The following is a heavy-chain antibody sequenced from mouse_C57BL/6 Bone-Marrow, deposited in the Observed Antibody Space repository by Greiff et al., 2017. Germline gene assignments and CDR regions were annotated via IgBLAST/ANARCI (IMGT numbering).Heavy chain of an antibody. D-gene: IGHD1-1*01. V-gene: IGHV14-4*01. CDR1: GFNIKDDY. J-gene: IGHJ2*01. CDR3: TTWGTTVVAPYYFDY. Sequence: VQLQQSGAELVRPGASVKLSCTASGFNIKDDYMHWVKQRPEQGLEWIGWIDPENGDTEYASKFQGKATITADPSSNTAYLQLSSLTSEDTAVYYCTTWGTTVVAPYYFDYWGQGTTLTVSS. CDR2: IDPENGDT.